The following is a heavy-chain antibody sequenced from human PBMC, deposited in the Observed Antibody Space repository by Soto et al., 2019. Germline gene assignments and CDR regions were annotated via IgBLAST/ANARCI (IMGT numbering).Heavy chain of an antibody. V-gene: IGHV3-33*01. CDR3: ARDSMGSSWLRGTHY. J-gene: IGHJ4*02. D-gene: IGHD6-13*01. CDR2: MWYDGSNS. CDR1: GFSFSSFA. Sequence: ESGGGVVQPGRSLRLSCAASGFSFSSFAIHWVRLAPGKGLEWVAVMWYDGSNSDYADFVKGRFTISRDNSKNTAYLQMNSLRAEDTAIYYCARDSMGSSWLRGTHYWGQGVLVTVSS.